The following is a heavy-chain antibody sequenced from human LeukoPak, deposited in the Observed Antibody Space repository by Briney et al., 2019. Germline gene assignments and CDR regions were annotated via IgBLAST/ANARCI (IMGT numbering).Heavy chain of an antibody. V-gene: IGHV3-30*04. D-gene: IGHD5-18*01. CDR3: ARERRGYSYGLNDAFDI. J-gene: IGHJ3*02. CDR2: ISYDGSNK. CDR1: GFTFSSYA. Sequence: TGGSLRLSCAASGFTFSSYAMLWVRQAPGKGLEWVAVISYDGSNKYYADSVKGRFTISRDNSKNTLYLQMNSLRAEDTAVYYCARERRGYSYGLNDAFDIWGQGTMVTVSS.